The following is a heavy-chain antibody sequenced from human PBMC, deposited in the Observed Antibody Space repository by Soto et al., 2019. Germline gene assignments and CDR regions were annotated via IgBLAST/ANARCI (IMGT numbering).Heavy chain of an antibody. CDR2: INPYNGNT. CDR3: ARVGVGLAAPRVWPY. J-gene: IGHJ4*02. Sequence: ASVKVSCKASGYTSTSYGISWVRQAPGQGLEWMAWINPYNGNTKYAEKFLGRVTVTTDTSTATAYMEVRSLTSDDTAVFYCARVGVGLAAPRVWPYWGQGTPVTVSS. D-gene: IGHD6-13*01. V-gene: IGHV1-18*01. CDR1: GYTSTSYG.